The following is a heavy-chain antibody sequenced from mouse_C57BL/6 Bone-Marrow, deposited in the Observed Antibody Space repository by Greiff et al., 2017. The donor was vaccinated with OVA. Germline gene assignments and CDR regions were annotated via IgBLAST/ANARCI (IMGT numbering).Heavy chain of an antibody. CDR2: IWTGGGT. D-gene: IGHD2-3*01. CDR3: ARNEGWLLRWYFDV. Sequence: QVQLKESGPGLVAPSQSLSITCTVSGFSLTSYAISWVRQPPGTGLEWLGVIWTGGGTNYNSALKSRLSISNDNSKSQVFLKMNSLQTDDTARYYCARNEGWLLRWYFDVWGTGTTVTVSS. CDR1: GFSLTSYA. V-gene: IGHV2-9-1*01. J-gene: IGHJ1*03.